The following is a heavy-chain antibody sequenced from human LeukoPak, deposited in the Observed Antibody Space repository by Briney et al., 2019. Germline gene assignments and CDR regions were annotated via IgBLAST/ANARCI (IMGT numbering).Heavy chain of an antibody. CDR1: GFTFSNYA. J-gene: IGHJ4*02. CDR3: AKYLAGSGSYSFDY. V-gene: IGHV3-23*01. Sequence: PGGSLRLSCAASGFTFSNYAMNWVRQAPGRGLEWVSAISGSGGSTYYADSVKGRFTISRDNSKNTLYLQMNSLRAEDTAVYYCAKYLAGSGSYSFDYWGQGTLVTVSS. D-gene: IGHD1-26*01. CDR2: ISGSGGST.